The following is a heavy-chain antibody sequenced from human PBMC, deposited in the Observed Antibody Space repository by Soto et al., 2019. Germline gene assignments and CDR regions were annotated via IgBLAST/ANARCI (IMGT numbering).Heavy chain of an antibody. J-gene: IGHJ6*02. Sequence: QVQLQESGPGLVQPSKTLSLTCTVSGGSISSYYWSWIRRTPGKGLLYIGYIYYSGSANYYPSLRSRVTVSDDPSMHQIFRTQTAVTAADTAVYYCARGRWERAGYVMDVWAQGTKVTVSS. CDR1: GGSISSYY. CDR2: IYYSGSA. D-gene: IGHD1-26*01. CDR3: ARGRWERAGYVMDV. V-gene: IGHV4-59*08.